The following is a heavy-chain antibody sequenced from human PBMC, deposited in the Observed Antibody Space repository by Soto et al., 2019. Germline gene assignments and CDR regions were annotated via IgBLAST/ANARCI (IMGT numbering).Heavy chain of an antibody. V-gene: IGHV1-69*01. CDR1: GDTFKNSV. CDR2: TIPLFGTT. Sequence: QVQLVQSGVEVKKPGSSVRVSCKASGDTFKNSVISWVRQAPGQGLEWMGGTIPLFGTTDYAQKSQGRFTITADGSTTTAYMEVSRLTSEDTAVYYCVAELDFGKLSVVWGQGTTVIVSS. D-gene: IGHD3-10*01. J-gene: IGHJ6*02. CDR3: VAELDFGKLSVV.